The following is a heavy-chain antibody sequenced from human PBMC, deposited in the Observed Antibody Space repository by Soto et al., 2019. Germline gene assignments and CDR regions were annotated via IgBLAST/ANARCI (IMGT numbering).Heavy chain of an antibody. CDR2: IYYSGST. J-gene: IGHJ3*02. CDR1: GGSISSSSYY. CDR3: ARVRKRRGYSGYETPDAFDI. V-gene: IGHV4-39*07. Sequence: SETLSLTCTVSGGSISSSSYYWGWIRQPPGKGLEWIGRIYYSGSTYYNPSIKSRVTISVDTSKNKFSLKLSSVTAADTAVYYCARVRKRRGYSGYETPDAFDIWGQGTMVTVSS. D-gene: IGHD5-12*01.